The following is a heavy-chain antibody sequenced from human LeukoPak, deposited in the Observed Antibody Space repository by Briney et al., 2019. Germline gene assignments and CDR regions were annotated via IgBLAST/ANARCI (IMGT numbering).Heavy chain of an antibody. V-gene: IGHV4-30-4*08. Sequence: SETLSLTCTVSGGSISSGDYYWSWIRQPPGKGLEWIGYIYYSGSIYYNPSLKSRVTISVDTSKNQFSLKLSSVTAADTAVYYCAGGSYYDFWADYWGQGTLVTVSS. J-gene: IGHJ4*02. CDR2: IYYSGSI. CDR3: AGGSYYDFWADY. CDR1: GGSISSGDYY. D-gene: IGHD3-3*01.